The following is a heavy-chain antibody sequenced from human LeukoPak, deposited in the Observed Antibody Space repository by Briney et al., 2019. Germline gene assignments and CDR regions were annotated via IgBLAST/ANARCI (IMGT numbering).Heavy chain of an antibody. CDR2: ISSSSSYT. CDR3: AAGTAADF. V-gene: IGHV3-11*03. J-gene: IGHJ4*02. D-gene: IGHD6-13*01. Sequence: KAGGSLRLSCAASGFTVSNYAMGWVRQAPEKGLEWISYISSSSSYTDYADSVKGRFTISRDNAKSALYLQLNSLRLEDTAVYYCAAGTAADFWGQGTLVTVSS. CDR1: GFTVSNYA.